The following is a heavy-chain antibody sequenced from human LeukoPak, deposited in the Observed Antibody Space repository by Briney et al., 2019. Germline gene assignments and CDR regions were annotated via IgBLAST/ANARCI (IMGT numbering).Heavy chain of an antibody. CDR2: IIPIFGTA. V-gene: IGHV1-69*05. J-gene: IGHJ5*02. D-gene: IGHD2-21*02. CDR1: GGTFSSYA. CDR3: ARVGGDYSNWFDP. Sequence: GASVKVSCKASGGTFSSYAISWVRQAPGQGLEWMGRIIPIFGTANYAQKFQGRVTITTDESTSTAYMELSSLRSEDTAVYSCARVGGDYSNWFDPWGQGTLVTVSS.